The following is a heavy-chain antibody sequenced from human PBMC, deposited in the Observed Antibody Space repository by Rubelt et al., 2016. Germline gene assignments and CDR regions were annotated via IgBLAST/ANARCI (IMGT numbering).Heavy chain of an antibody. CDR3: ARGYYSDGRAAFDI. D-gene: IGHD3-10*01. CDR1: GGSISNYY. V-gene: IGHV4-59*01. CDR2: IHYSGST. J-gene: IGHJ3*02. Sequence: QVQLQESGPGLVKPSETLSLTCTVSGGSISNYYWSWIRKPPGKGLEWIGYIHYSGSTKNNLSLKSRVTISVDASKNQFSLNLTSVTAADTAVYYCARGYYSDGRAAFDIWGQGTMVTVSS.